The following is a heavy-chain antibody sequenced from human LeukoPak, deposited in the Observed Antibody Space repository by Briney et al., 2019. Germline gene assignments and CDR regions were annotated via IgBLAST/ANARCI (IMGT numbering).Heavy chain of an antibody. J-gene: IGHJ6*02. Sequence: ASVKVSCKASGGTFSSYAISWVRQAPGQGLEWMGWISAYNGNTNYAQKLQGRVTMTTDTSTSTAYMELSSLRSDDTAVYYCARDRKGYYYGMDVWGQGTTVTVSS. CDR1: GGTFSSYA. D-gene: IGHD1-14*01. V-gene: IGHV1-18*01. CDR2: ISAYNGNT. CDR3: ARDRKGYYYGMDV.